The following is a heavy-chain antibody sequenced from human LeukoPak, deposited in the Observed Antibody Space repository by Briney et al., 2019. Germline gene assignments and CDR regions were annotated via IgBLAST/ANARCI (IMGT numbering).Heavy chain of an antibody. CDR1: GYTFTSYG. J-gene: IGHJ6*02. V-gene: IGHV1-18*01. Sequence: SVKVSCKASGYTFTSYGISWVRQAPGQGLEWMGWISAYNGNTNYAQKLQGRVTVTTDTSTSTAYMELRSLRSDDTAVYYCARDPWYYYDSSGYYYYYGMDVWGQGTTVTVSS. CDR2: ISAYNGNT. D-gene: IGHD3-22*01. CDR3: ARDPWYYYDSSGYYYYYGMDV.